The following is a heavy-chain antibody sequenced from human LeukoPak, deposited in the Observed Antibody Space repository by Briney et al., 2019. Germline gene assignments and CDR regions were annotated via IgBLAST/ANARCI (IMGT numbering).Heavy chain of an antibody. CDR1: GFTFSSYG. Sequence: GGSLRLSCAASGFTFSSYGMHWVRQAPGKGLEWVAVISYDGSNKYYADSAKGRFTISRDNSKNTLYLQMNSLRAEDTAVYYCAKEIVAGTRYYYYMDVWGKGTTVTISS. CDR2: ISYDGSNK. D-gene: IGHD6-19*01. J-gene: IGHJ6*03. V-gene: IGHV3-30*18. CDR3: AKEIVAGTRYYYYMDV.